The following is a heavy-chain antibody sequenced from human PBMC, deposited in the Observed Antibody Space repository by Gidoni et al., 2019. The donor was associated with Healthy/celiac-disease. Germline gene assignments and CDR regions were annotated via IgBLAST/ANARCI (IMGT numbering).Heavy chain of an antibody. CDR2: LYYSGST. V-gene: IGHV4-61*01. J-gene: IGHJ6*02. D-gene: IGHD6-13*01. CDR1: GGSVRSGSYY. Sequence: QVQLQESGPGLVKPSETLSLTCPVSGGSVRSGSYYWSWIRQPPGKGLEWIGYLYYSGSTNYNPSLKSRVTISVDTSKNQFSLKLSSVTAADTAVYYCARDLGDSSSWYSYYYYGMDVWGQGTTVTVSS. CDR3: ARDLGDSSSWYSYYYYGMDV.